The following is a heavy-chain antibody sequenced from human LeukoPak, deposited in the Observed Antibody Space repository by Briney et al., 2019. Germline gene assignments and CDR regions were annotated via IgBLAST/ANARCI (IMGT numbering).Heavy chain of an antibody. V-gene: IGHV4-59*01. D-gene: IGHD2/OR15-2a*01. CDR3: AKYFESGGPRAFDP. Sequence: KSSETLSLTCTVSGGSISTYYWSWIRQPPGKGLEWIGYIYYSGSTNYNPSLKSRVTTSVDTSKNQFSLKLSSVTAADTAVYYCAKYFESGGPRAFDPWGQGTLVTVSS. CDR2: IYYSGST. J-gene: IGHJ5*02. CDR1: GGSISTYY.